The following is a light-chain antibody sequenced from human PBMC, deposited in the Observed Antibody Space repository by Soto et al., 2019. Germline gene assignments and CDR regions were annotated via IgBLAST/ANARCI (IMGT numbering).Light chain of an antibody. J-gene: IGKJ1*01. CDR3: QQAHSFPWT. Sequence: DIQMTQSPSSVSVSVGDRVIITCRASQDISSWLFWYQQKPGKAPKLLIYDASSLQSGVPARFSGSGSGTDFTLTISSLQPEDFAAYYCQQAHSFPWTFGQGTKVEIK. V-gene: IGKV1-12*02. CDR2: DAS. CDR1: QDISSW.